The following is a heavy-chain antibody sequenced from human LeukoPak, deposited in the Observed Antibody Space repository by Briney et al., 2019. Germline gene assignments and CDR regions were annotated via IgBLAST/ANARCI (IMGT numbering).Heavy chain of an antibody. D-gene: IGHD3-10*01. CDR1: GFTFSDYY. Sequence: GGSLRLSCAASGFTFSDYYMGWIRQAPGKGLEWVSYISSSSSYTNYADSVKGRFTISRDNAKNSLYLQMNSLRAEDTAVYYCARGAGSYYYYYYGMDVWGKGTTVTVSS. CDR2: ISSSSSYT. V-gene: IGHV3-11*06. J-gene: IGHJ6*04. CDR3: ARGAGSYYYYYYGMDV.